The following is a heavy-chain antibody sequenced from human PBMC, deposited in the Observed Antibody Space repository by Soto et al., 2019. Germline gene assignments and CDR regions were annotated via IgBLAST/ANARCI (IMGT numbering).Heavy chain of an antibody. CDR2: ISSSSSYI. D-gene: IGHD4-17*01. CDR3: AILSYGDYDDAFDI. J-gene: IGHJ3*02. V-gene: IGHV3-21*01. Sequence: EVQLVESGGGLVKPGGSLRLSCAASGFTFSSYSMNWVRQAPGKGLEWVSSISSSSSYIYYADSVKGRFTISRDNAKNSLYLQMNSLRAEDTAVYYSAILSYGDYDDAFDIWGQGTMVTVSS. CDR1: GFTFSSYS.